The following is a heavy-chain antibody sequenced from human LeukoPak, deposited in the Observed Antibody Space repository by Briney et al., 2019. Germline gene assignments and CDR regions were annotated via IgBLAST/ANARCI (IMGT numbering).Heavy chain of an antibody. Sequence: PGGSLRLSCAASGLTFSSYAMTWVRQGPGKGLEWVSAISGSGGSTYSADSVKGRFTISRDISKNTLYLQMNSLRAEDTAVYYCAKDQRPRGYSFDYWGQGTLVTVSS. V-gene: IGHV3-23*01. CDR1: GLTFSSYA. J-gene: IGHJ4*02. CDR3: AKDQRPRGYSFDY. CDR2: ISGSGGST. D-gene: IGHD5-18*01.